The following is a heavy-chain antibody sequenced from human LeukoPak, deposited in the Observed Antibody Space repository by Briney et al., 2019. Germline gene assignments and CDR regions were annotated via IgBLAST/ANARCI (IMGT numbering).Heavy chain of an antibody. J-gene: IGHJ4*02. CDR2: ISGSGDST. CDR3: AKDPSLRMFDY. D-gene: IGHD3-16*01. CDR1: GFTFSIYA. V-gene: IGHV3-23*01. Sequence: GGSLRLSCAASGFTFSIYAMSWVRQAPGKGLEWVSAISGSGDSTYYADSVKGRFTISRDNSKNTLYLQMNSLRVEDTAVYYCAKDPSLRMFDYWGQGTLVTVSS.